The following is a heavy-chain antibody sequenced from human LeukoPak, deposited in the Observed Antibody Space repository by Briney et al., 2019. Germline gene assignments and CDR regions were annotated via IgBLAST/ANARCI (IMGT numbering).Heavy chain of an antibody. V-gene: IGHV4-38-2*02. J-gene: IGHJ5*02. Sequence: PSETLSLTCTVSGYSISSGYYWGWIRQPPGKGLEWIGSIYHSGSTYYNPSLKSRVTISVDTSKNQFSLKLSSVTAADTAVYYCARVLVGALNWFDPWGQGTLVTVSS. CDR1: GYSISSGYY. CDR2: IYHSGST. D-gene: IGHD1-26*01. CDR3: ARVLVGALNWFDP.